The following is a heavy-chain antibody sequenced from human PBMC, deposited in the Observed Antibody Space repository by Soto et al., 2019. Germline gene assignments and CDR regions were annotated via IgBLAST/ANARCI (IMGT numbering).Heavy chain of an antibody. V-gene: IGHV4-39*01. D-gene: IGHD5-12*01. CDR1: GGSISSSSYY. CDR2: IYYSGST. J-gene: IGHJ4*02. CDR3: ARLGSGYSGYEWDY. Sequence: QLQLQESGPGLVKPSETLSLTCTVSGGSISSSSYYWGWIRQPPGKGLEWIGSIYYSGSTYYNPSLKSRVTISVDTSKNQFSLKLSSVTAADTAVYYCARLGSGYSGYEWDYWGQGTLVTVSS.